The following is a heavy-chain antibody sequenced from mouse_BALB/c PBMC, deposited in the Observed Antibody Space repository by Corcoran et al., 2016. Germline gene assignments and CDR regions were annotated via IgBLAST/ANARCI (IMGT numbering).Heavy chain of an antibody. CDR1: GYSFTGYT. J-gene: IGHJ2*01. CDR2: IDPYNGGT. CDR3: ARYYGNYFDY. Sequence: VQLRQAGPELVKQGASMKVSWNAFGYSFTGYTMNWVKQSHGKNLEWIGLIDPYNGGTSYNQKFKGKATLTLDKSSSTAYMELLSLTSEDSAVFYCARYYGNYFDYCGQGTTLTVSA. D-gene: IGHD2-1*01. V-gene: IGHV1-26*01.